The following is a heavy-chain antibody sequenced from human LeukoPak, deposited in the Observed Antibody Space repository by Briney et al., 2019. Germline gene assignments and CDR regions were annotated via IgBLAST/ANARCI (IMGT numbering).Heavy chain of an antibody. J-gene: IGHJ4*02. CDR2: ISGSTVTT. D-gene: IGHD2-8*02. CDR1: GFTFSDYY. CDR3: AKPIVLAVYALDY. V-gene: IGHV3-23*01. Sequence: PGGSLRLSCAASGFTFSDYYMSWIRQAPGKGLEWVSAISGSTVTTYYADSVKGRFTISRDNSKNILYLQMNSLRAEDTAVYYCAKPIVLAVYALDYWGQGTLVTVSS.